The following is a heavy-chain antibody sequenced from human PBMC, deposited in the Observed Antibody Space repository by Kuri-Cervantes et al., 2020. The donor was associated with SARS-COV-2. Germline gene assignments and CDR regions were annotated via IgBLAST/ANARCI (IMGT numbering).Heavy chain of an antibody. J-gene: IGHJ4*02. V-gene: IGHV4-38-2*02. CDR3: ARTVTTTPDY. CDR1: GYSISSGYY. D-gene: IGHD4-11*01. Sequence: SETLSLTCTVSGYSISSGYYWGWIRQPPGKGLEWIGSIYHSGSTCYNPSLKSRVTISVGTSKNQFSLKLSSVTAADTAVYYCARTVTTTPDYWGQGTLVTVSS. CDR2: IYHSGST.